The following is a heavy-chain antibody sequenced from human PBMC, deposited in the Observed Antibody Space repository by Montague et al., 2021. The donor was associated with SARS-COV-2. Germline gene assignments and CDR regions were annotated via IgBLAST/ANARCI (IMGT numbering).Heavy chain of an antibody. CDR1: GFSLRTAGTC. CDR3: ARLSGLAPRCYDEGMDV. D-gene: IGHD3-16*02. J-gene: IGHJ6*02. V-gene: IGHV2-70*11. Sequence: PALVKPTQTLTLTCTFSGFSLRTAGTCVSWIRQPPGKAPQWLARLDWVGDKYYSRTLETRVSISTDTAKTQVVLTMTNVNPMDTATYYCARLSGLAPRCYDEGMDVWGQGTAVTVSS. CDR2: LDWVGDK.